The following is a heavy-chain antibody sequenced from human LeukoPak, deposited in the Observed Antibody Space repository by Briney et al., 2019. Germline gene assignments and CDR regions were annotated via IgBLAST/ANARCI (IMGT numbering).Heavy chain of an antibody. Sequence: GESLKISCKGSGYSFSEYWIGWVRQMPGKGLEWMGIIYPGDSDTRYSPSFEGQVSISVDESISTAYLQWCSLKASDTAMCYCVRCHTYFLSVSGFYYMEVWGKGTTLTVSS. CDR1: GYSFSEYW. J-gene: IGHJ6*03. D-gene: IGHD3-3*01. CDR3: VRCHTYFLSVSGFYYMEV. V-gene: IGHV5-51*01. CDR2: IYPGDSDT.